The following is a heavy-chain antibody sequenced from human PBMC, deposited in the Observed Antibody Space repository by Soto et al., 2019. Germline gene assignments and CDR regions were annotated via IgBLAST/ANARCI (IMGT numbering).Heavy chain of an antibody. CDR2: TYYRSKWYN. CDR1: GDSVSSNSAA. D-gene: IGHD3-22*01. Sequence: SQTLSLTCAISGDSVSSNSAAWNWIRQSPSRGLEWLGRTYYRSKWYNDYAVSVKSRITINPDTSKNQFSLQLNSVTPEDTAVYYCARDQVDYYDSSGYYYVGVWFDPWGQGTLVTVSS. CDR3: ARDQVDYYDSSGYYYVGVWFDP. V-gene: IGHV6-1*01. J-gene: IGHJ5*02.